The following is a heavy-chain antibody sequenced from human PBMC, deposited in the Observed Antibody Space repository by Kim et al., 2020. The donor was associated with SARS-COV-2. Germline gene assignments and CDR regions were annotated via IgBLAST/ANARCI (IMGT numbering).Heavy chain of an antibody. D-gene: IGHD3-10*01. V-gene: IGHV3-30*04. J-gene: IGHJ2*01. CDR3: ARDRTPYGSGFSWYFDL. CDR1: GFTFTYYA. Sequence: GGSLRLSCAASGFTFTYYAMHWVRQTPGKGLEWVAVMSYDGGNTYYADSVKGRFTISRDSSKNTLYLQMNSLRPEDTAVYYCARDRTPYGSGFSWYFDLWGRGTLVTVSS. CDR2: MSYDGGNT.